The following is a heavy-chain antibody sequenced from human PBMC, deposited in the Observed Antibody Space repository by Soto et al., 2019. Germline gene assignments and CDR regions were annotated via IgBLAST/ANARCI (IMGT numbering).Heavy chain of an antibody. J-gene: IGHJ4*02. CDR1: GFTISSYA. CDR2: ISGSGGST. V-gene: IGHV3-23*01. D-gene: IGHD3-3*01. Sequence: GGSLRVSCAASGFTISSYAMSWVRQAPGKGLEWVSAISGSGGSTYYADSVKGRFTISRDNSKNTLYLQMNSLRAEDTAVYYCAKDYDFWSGTFDYWGQGTLVTVSS. CDR3: AKDYDFWSGTFDY.